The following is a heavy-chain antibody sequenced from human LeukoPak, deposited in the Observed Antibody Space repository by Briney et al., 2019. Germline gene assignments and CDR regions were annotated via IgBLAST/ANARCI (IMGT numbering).Heavy chain of an antibody. D-gene: IGHD1-26*01. V-gene: IGHV1-69*05. CDR2: IIPIFGTA. Sequence: SVKVSCKASGGTFSSYAISWVRQTPGQGLEWMGRIIPIFGTANYAQKFQGRVTITTDESTSTAYMELSSLRSEDTAVYYCARGAIVGATHFDYWGQGTLVTVSS. J-gene: IGHJ4*02. CDR1: GGTFSSYA. CDR3: ARGAIVGATHFDY.